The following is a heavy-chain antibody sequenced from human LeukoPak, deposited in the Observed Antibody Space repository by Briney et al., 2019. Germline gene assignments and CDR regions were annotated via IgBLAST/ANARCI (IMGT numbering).Heavy chain of an antibody. Sequence: ASVKVSCKASGYTFTSYYMHWVRQAPGQGLEWMGIINPSGGSTNYAQKLQGRVTMTTDTSTSTAYMELRSLRSDDTAVYYCARDCSSISCLTRRIDYWGQGTLVTVSS. D-gene: IGHD2-2*01. CDR1: GYTFTSYY. V-gene: IGHV1-46*01. J-gene: IGHJ4*02. CDR3: ARDCSSISCLTRRIDY. CDR2: INPSGGST.